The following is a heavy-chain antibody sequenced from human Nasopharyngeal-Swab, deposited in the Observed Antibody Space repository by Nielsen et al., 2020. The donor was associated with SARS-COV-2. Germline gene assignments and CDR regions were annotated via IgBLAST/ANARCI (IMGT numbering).Heavy chain of an antibody. D-gene: IGHD3-9*01. CDR3: ARDSGQDYDILTGYYVPLFYGMDV. V-gene: IGHV3-11*04. CDR2: ISSSGSTI. CDR1: GFTFSDYY. J-gene: IGHJ6*02. Sequence: LSLTCAASGFTFSDYYMSWIRQAPGKGLEWVSYISSSGSTIYYADSVKGRFTISRDNAKNSLYLQMNSLRPEDTAVYYCARDSGQDYDILTGYYVPLFYGMDVWGQGTTVTVSS.